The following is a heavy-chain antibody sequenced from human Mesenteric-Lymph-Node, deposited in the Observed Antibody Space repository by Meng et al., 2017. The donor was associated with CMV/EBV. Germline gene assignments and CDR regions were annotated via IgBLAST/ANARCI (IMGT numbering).Heavy chain of an antibody. CDR2: ISHSESA. J-gene: IGHJ4*02. V-gene: IGHV4-30-2*01. Sequence: SMGSGGYSGGWVRQPPGKRLEWIGSISHSESAYYNPSRKNRVTMSVDRSENQFYLKLSSVTAADTAVYYCARVLIAYYDFWSEPFDYWGQGTLVTVSS. D-gene: IGHD3-3*01. CDR1: SMGSGGYS. CDR3: ARVLIAYYDFWSEPFDY.